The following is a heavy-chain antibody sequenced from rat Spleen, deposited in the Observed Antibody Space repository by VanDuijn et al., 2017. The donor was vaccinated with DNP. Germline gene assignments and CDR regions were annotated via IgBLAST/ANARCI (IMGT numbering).Heavy chain of an antibody. CDR2: ISYSGST. D-gene: IGHD5-1*01. J-gene: IGHJ2*01. Sequence: EVQLQESGPGLVKPSQSLSLTCSVTGYSITSSYRWNWIRKFPGNKMEWIGHISYSGSTSYNPSLKSRISITRDTSKNQFFLQLNSVTTEDTATYYCARLNWEGFDYWGQGVMVTVSS. CDR1: GYSITSSY. CDR3: ARLNWEGFDY. V-gene: IGHV3-1*01.